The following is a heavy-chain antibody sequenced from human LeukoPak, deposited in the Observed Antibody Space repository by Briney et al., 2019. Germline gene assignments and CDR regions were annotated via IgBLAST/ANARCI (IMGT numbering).Heavy chain of an antibody. Sequence: ESLKISCKGSGYSFTSYWIGWVRQMPGKGLEWMGIIYPGDSDTRYSPSFQGQVTISADKSISTAYLQWSSLKASDPAIYYCARPTAVAGTGDYFDYWGQGTLVTVSS. V-gene: IGHV5-51*01. D-gene: IGHD6-19*01. CDR2: IYPGDSDT. J-gene: IGHJ4*02. CDR3: ARPTAVAGTGDYFDY. CDR1: GYSFTSYW.